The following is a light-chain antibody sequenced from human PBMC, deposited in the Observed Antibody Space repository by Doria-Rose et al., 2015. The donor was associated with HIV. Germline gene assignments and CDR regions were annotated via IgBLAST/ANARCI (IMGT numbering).Light chain of an antibody. V-gene: IGKV3-20*01. Sequence: EIVLTQSPGTLSLSPGERATLSCRASQTIPSRYFGWCQQKLGQAPRLLIYGASSRATGIPDRFSGSGSGTDFTLTISRLEPEDFAVYYCQQYGSLSAITFGQGTRLEIK. J-gene: IGKJ5*01. CDR3: QQYGSLSAIT. CDR1: QTIPSRY. CDR2: GAS.